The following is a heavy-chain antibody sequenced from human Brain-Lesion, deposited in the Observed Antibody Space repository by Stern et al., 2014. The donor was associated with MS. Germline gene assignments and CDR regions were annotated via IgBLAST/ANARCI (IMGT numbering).Heavy chain of an antibody. J-gene: IGHJ6*02. CDR2: INPNTGGT. V-gene: IGHV1-2*02. CDR3: ARDQRGITIFGVVTDYYYLGMDV. D-gene: IGHD3-3*01. CDR1: GYIFTGYY. Sequence: QMQLVQSGAEVKKPRASVKVSCKTSGYIFTGYYIHWVRQAPGQGLEWMAWINPNTGGTKYAKKFQGRVTMSRDTSISTAYVELSSLTSDDTAVYYCARDQRGITIFGVVTDYYYLGMDVWGQGTTVTVSS.